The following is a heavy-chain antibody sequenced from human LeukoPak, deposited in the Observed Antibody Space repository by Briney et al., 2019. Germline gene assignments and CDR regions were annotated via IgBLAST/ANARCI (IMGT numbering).Heavy chain of an antibody. Sequence: GGSLRLSCAASGFTFSSYGMHWVRQAPGKGLEWVAFIRYDGSNKYYADSVKGRFTISRDNSKNTLYLQINSLRAEDTAVYYCAKDGITMVRGPTPDYWGQGTLVTVSS. J-gene: IGHJ4*02. CDR3: AKDGITMVRGPTPDY. CDR2: IRYDGSNK. CDR1: GFTFSSYG. D-gene: IGHD3-10*01. V-gene: IGHV3-30*02.